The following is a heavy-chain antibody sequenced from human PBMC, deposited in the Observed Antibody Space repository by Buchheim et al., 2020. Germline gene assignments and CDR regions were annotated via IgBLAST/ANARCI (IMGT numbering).Heavy chain of an antibody. Sequence: QVQLQQWGAGLLKPSETLSLTCAVYGGSFSGYYWSWIRQPPGKGLEWIGEINHSGSTNYNPSLKSRVTISVDTSKNQFSLKLSSVTAADTAVYYCARHGVLPMPTVVTYFDYWGQGTL. J-gene: IGHJ4*02. D-gene: IGHD4-23*01. CDR1: GGSFSGYY. CDR3: ARHGVLPMPTVVTYFDY. CDR2: INHSGST. V-gene: IGHV4-34*01.